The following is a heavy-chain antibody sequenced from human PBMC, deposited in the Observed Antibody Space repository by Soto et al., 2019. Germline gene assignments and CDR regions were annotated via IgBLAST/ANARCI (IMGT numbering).Heavy chain of an antibody. V-gene: IGHV1-69*02. CDR3: ARGRRYSYGSPYQTKYNWFDP. D-gene: IGHD5-18*01. CDR1: GGTFSSYT. CDR2: IIPILGIA. J-gene: IGHJ5*02. Sequence: QVQLVQSGAEVKKPGSSVKVSCKASGGTFSSYTISWVRQAPGQGLEWMGRIIPILGIANYAQKFQGRVTITADKSTSTAYMELSSLRSEDTAVYYCARGRRYSYGSPYQTKYNWFDPWGQGTLVTVSS.